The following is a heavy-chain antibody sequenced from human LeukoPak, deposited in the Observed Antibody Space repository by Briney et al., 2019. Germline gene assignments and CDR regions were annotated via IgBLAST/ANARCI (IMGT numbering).Heavy chain of an antibody. CDR3: AKVSSYCSSTSCYPDY. V-gene: IGHV3-23*01. CDR1: GFTVSSNY. Sequence: GGSLRLSCAASGFTVSSNYMSWVRQAPGKGLEWVSAISGSGGSTYYADSVKGRFTISRDNSKNTLYLQMNSLRAEDTAVYYCAKVSSYCSSTSCYPDYWGQGTLVTVSS. J-gene: IGHJ4*02. D-gene: IGHD2-2*01. CDR2: ISGSGGST.